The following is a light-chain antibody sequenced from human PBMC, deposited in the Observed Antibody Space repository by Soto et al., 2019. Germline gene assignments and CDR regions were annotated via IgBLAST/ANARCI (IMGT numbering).Light chain of an antibody. CDR2: GAS. CDR3: QQYYNWPRT. V-gene: IGKV3-20*01. Sequence: EIVLTQSPGTLSLSPGERATLSCRASQSVISNYLAWYQQKPGQPPRLLIYGASTRATGIPDRFSGSGSGTDFTLTISRLEPEDCAVYYCQQYYNWPRTFGQGTRLEI. CDR1: QSVISNY. J-gene: IGKJ5*01.